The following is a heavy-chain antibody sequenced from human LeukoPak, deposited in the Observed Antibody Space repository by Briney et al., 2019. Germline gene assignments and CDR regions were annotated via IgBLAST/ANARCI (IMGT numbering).Heavy chain of an antibody. CDR2: ISSSSSYI. CDR1: GFTFSSYS. J-gene: IGHJ4*02. D-gene: IGHD3-3*01. Sequence: GGSLRLSCAASGFTFSSYSMNWVRQAPGKGLEWVSSISSSSSYIYYADSVKGRFTISRDNAKNSLYLQMNSLRAEDTAVYYCARSWNYDFWSGYSDYFDYWGQGTLVTVSS. V-gene: IGHV3-21*01. CDR3: ARSWNYDFWSGYSDYFDY.